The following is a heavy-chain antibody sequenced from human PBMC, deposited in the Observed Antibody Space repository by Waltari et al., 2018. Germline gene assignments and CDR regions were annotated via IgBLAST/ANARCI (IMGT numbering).Heavy chain of an antibody. D-gene: IGHD1-26*01. V-gene: IGHV3-21*01. Sequence: EVQLVESGGGLVKPGGSLRLSCAASGFTFSSYSMNWVRQAPGKGLEWVSSISSSSSYIYYADSVKGRFTISRDNAKNSLYLQMNSLRAEDTAVYYCARDSGSYSYDAFDIWGQGTMVTVSS. CDR3: ARDSGSYSYDAFDI. CDR1: GFTFSSYS. CDR2: ISSSSSYI. J-gene: IGHJ3*02.